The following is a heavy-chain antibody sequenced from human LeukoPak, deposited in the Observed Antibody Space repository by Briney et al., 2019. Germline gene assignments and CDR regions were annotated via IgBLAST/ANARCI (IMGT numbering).Heavy chain of an antibody. J-gene: IGHJ1*01. Sequence: SETLSLTCAVYGGSFSGYYWSWIRQPPGKGLEWIGEINHSGSTNYNPSLKSRVTISVDTSKNQFSLKLSSVTAADTAVYYCARGRVVVPAAIHPGWCFQHWGQGTLVTVSS. D-gene: IGHD2-2*01. V-gene: IGHV4-34*01. CDR1: GGSFSGYY. CDR2: INHSGST. CDR3: ARGRVVVPAAIHPGWCFQH.